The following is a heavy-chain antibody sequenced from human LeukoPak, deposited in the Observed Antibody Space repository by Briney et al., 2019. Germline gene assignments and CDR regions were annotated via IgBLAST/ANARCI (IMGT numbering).Heavy chain of an antibody. D-gene: IGHD3-10*01. CDR2: ISYDGSNK. J-gene: IGHJ4*02. V-gene: IGHV3-30*03. CDR3: ARDLNRSYGSGNDY. CDR1: GFTFSNAW. Sequence: GGSLRLSCAASGFTFSNAWMSWVRQAPGKGLEWVAVISYDGSNKYYADSVKGRFTISRDNAENSLYLQMNSLRDEDTAVYYCARDLNRSYGSGNDYWGQGTLVTVSS.